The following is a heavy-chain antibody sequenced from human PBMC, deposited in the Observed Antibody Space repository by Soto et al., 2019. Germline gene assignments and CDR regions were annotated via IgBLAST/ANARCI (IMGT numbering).Heavy chain of an antibody. D-gene: IGHD3-16*01. CDR2: INHSGST. CDR1: GGSFSGYY. J-gene: IGHJ5*02. Sequence: SETLSLTCAVYGGSFSGYYWSWIRQPPGKGLEWIGEINHSGSTNYNPSLKSRVTISVDTSKNQFSLKLSSVTAADTAVYYCARKSRLRGETYWFDPWGQGTLVT. CDR3: ARKSRLRGETYWFDP. V-gene: IGHV4-34*01.